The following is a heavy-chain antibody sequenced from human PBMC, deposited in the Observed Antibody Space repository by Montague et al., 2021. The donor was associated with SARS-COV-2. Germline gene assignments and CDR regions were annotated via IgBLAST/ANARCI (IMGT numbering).Heavy chain of an antibody. CDR1: GASVTSFYW. D-gene: IGHD6-13*01. V-gene: IGHV4-4*02. CDR2: IHHTGIT. J-gene: IGHJ4*02. Sequence: SETLSLTCAVSGASVTSFYWWCLVRQPPGRGLEWIAEIHHTGITNFNSSLSSRVSISLDTSKNQFSLTLNSVTAADTAIYYCASHPVFQQLYSWGQGTLVSVSS. CDR3: ASHPVFQQLYS.